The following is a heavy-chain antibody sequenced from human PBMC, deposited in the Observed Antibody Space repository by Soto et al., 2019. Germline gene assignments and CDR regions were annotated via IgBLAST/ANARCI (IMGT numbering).Heavy chain of an antibody. CDR2: IYYSGST. CDR3: ARAIVVTIGGMDV. V-gene: IGHV4-30-4*01. CDR1: GGSISSTEYY. Sequence: PSETLALTCTVAGGSISSTEYYWSWVRQPPGKGLEWIGYIYYSGSTFFNPSLKSRVTISKDTSRNQFSLRLNSVTAADTAVYYCARAIVVTIGGMDVSGQGTTVTVSS. D-gene: IGHD5-12*01. J-gene: IGHJ6*02.